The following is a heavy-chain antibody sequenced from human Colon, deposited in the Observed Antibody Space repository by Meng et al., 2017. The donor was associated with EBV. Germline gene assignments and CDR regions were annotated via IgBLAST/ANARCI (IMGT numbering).Heavy chain of an antibody. CDR3: AKGGASCCFDS. Sequence: ELQRAGSGGGLVRPGGSLALSCAAFGFTFSSYAMSWVRQAPGKGLEWVSAISGSGGSTYYADSVKGRFTISRDNSKNTLFLQMNSLRAEDTAVYYCAKGGASCCFDSWGQGILVTVSS. CDR1: GFTFSSYA. CDR2: ISGSGGST. D-gene: IGHD1-26*01. V-gene: IGHV3-23*04. J-gene: IGHJ4*02.